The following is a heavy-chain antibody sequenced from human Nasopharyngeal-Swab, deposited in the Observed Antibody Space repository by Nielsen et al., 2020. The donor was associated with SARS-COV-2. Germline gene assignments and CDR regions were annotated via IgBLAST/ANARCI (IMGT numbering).Heavy chain of an antibody. Sequence: GGSLRLSCAASGFTFSSYVMHWVRQAPGKGLECVAVISYDGSNKYYADSVKGRLTISRDNSKNTLSLQMNSLRAEDTAVYYCASSPLDSSGYYYGLDYWGQGTLVTVSS. CDR1: GFTFSSYV. J-gene: IGHJ4*02. V-gene: IGHV3-30-3*01. CDR3: ASSPLDSSGYYYGLDY. CDR2: ISYDGSNK. D-gene: IGHD3-22*01.